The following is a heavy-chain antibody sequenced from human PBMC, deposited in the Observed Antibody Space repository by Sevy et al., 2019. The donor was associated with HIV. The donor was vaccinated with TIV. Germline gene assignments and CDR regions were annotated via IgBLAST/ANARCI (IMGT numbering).Heavy chain of an antibody. V-gene: IGHV3-23*01. J-gene: IGHJ6*02. D-gene: IGHD3-22*01. CDR3: AKDAYYYDSSGYSMSQWYYGMDV. CDR1: GFTFSTYA. CDR2: ISGSGGDT. Sequence: VGSLRLSCAASGFTFSTYAMSWVRQAPGKGLEWVSDISGSGGDTYYADSVKGRFTISRDNSKNTLYLQMNSLRAEDTAVNYCAKDAYYYDSSGYSMSQWYYGMDVWGQGTTVTVSS.